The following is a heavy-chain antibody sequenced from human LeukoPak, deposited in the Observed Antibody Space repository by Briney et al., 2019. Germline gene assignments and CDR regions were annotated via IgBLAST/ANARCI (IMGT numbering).Heavy chain of an antibody. V-gene: IGHV3-23*01. D-gene: IGHD6-19*01. Sequence: PGGSLRLSCAASGFTFSSYAMSWVRQAPGKGLEWVSAISGSGGSTYYADSVKGRFTISRDNSKNTLYLQMNSLRAEDTAVYYCAKDLERIVAGTSFLFDYWGQGTLVTVSS. CDR3: AKDLERIVAGTSFLFDY. CDR2: ISGSGGST. CDR1: GFTFSSYA. J-gene: IGHJ4*02.